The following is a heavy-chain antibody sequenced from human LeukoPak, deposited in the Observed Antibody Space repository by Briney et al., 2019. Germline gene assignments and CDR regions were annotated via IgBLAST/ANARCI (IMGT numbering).Heavy chain of an antibody. J-gene: IGHJ6*03. Sequence: GSLRLSCAASGFTFSSCWMTWVRQAPGKGLEWVANIKQDGSEKYYVDSVKGRFTISRDNAKNSLYLQMNSLRAEDTAVYYCARSPEGYYYYYMDVWGKGTTVTVSS. D-gene: IGHD1-14*01. V-gene: IGHV3-7*01. CDR3: ARSPEGYYYYYMDV. CDR1: GFTFSSCW. CDR2: IKQDGSEK.